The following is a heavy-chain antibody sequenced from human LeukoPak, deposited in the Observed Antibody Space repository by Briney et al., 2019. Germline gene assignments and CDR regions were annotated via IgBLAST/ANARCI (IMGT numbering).Heavy chain of an antibody. CDR3: GTRGSIAYYLVANAFDN. J-gene: IGHJ3*02. CDR1: GFTFSSYW. V-gene: IGHV3-7*01. D-gene: IGHD5-12*01. Sequence: GGSLRLSCAASGFTFSSYWMIWVRQAPGKGLEGVDNIKQDGSEKYYVDSVKGRFTISRDNAKNSLYLQMNSLMADEAAVDYYGTRGSIAYYLVANAFDNWGQGRMVSVSS. CDR2: IKQDGSEK.